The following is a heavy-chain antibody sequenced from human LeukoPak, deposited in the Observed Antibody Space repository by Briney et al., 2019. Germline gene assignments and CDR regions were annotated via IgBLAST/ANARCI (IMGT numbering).Heavy chain of an antibody. CDR3: AKDGGGYCNNSSC. V-gene: IGHV3-23*01. CDR2: ISDSGDKT. J-gene: IGHJ4*02. D-gene: IGHD2-2*01. CDR1: EFTFRNYA. Sequence: GGSLRLSCATSEFTFRNYAMNWVRQAPGKGLECVSAISDSGDKTDYADSVRGRFTIYRDNSKDTLYLQMNSLGAADTAVYYCAKDGGGYCNNSSCWGQGTLVTVSS.